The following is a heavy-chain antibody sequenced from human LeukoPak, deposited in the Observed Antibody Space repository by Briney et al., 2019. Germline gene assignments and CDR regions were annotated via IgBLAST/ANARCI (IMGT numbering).Heavy chain of an antibody. CDR1: GDSINSGNYE. J-gene: IGHJ6*02. CDR2: IHYSGSS. CDR3: ARLSGHCSGSRCYGYYAMDV. V-gene: IGHV4-39*01. Sequence: SETLSLTCNVPGDSINSGNYEWGWIRQPPGRGLEWIGSIHYSGSSHYNPSLKSRFTIPVDTSNNQFSLNLNSVTGADTDMYYCARLSGHCSGSRCYGYYAMDVWGQGTTVSVSS. D-gene: IGHD2-15*01.